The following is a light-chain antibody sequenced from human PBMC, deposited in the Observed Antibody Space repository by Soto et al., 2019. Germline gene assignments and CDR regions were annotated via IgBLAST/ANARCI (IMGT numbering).Light chain of an antibody. CDR1: QSISDW. CDR2: RAS. CDR3: QQYNKYPVT. J-gene: IGKJ2*01. Sequence: DIQMTQSPATLSASVGDRVTITFRASQSISDWLAWYQQRPGKAPKVLIYRASSLESGVPSRFRGSGFGTEFTLTISSLQPDDFATYYCQQYNKYPVTFGKGTKVDI. V-gene: IGKV1-5*03.